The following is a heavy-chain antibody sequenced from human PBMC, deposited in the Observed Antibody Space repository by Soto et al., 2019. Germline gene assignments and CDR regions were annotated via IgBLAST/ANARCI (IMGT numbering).Heavy chain of an antibody. V-gene: IGHV3-9*01. CDR1: GFTFDDYV. CDR2: ISWNSGSI. Sequence: EVQLVESGGGLVQPGRSLRLSCAASGFTFDDYVMHWVRQAPGKGLEWVSGISWNSGSIGYADSVKGRFPISRDNAKNSLYLQMNSLRAEDTALYYCAKDHGSGSYADYWGQGTLVTVSS. CDR3: AKDHGSGSYADY. D-gene: IGHD3-10*01. J-gene: IGHJ4*02.